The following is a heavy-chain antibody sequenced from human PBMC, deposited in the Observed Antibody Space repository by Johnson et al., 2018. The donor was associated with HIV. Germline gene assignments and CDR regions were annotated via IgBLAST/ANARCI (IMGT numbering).Heavy chain of an antibody. J-gene: IGHJ3*02. CDR2: IKEDGSEK. V-gene: IGHV3-7*01. D-gene: IGHD5-24*01. CDR1: GFTFSSYG. CDR3: ARDLGPDGAFDI. Sequence: VQLVESGGGVVQPGKSLRLSCTASGFTFSSYGMHWVRQAPGKGLEWVANIKEDGSEKYYVDSVKGRLTISRDNAKNSLYLQMNSLGAEDTAVYYCARDLGPDGAFDIWGQGTMVTVSS.